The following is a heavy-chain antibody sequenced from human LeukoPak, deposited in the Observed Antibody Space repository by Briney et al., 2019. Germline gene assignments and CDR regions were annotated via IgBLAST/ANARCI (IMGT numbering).Heavy chain of an antibody. CDR3: AREKTGSDGYNHGFDY. CDR1: GFTVSNNY. V-gene: IGHV3-53*01. CDR2: IYSGGTT. D-gene: IGHD5-24*01. J-gene: IGHJ4*02. Sequence: PGGSLRLSCAASGFTVSNNYMSWVRRAPGKGLEWVSVIYSGGTTKYADSVRGRFSISRDNSKNTLHLQMNSLRADDTAVYYCAREKTGSDGYNHGFDYWGQGALVTVSS.